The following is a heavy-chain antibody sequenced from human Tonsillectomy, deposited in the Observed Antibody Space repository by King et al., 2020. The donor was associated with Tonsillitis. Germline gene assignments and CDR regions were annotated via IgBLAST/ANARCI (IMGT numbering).Heavy chain of an antibody. CDR1: GGSISSYY. CDR3: ARARPMCYCDSRGYYSPYDLGY. CDR2: IYISGST. V-gene: IGHV4-4*07. Sequence: VQLQESGPGLVKPSETLSLTCTVSGGSISSYYLTWLRQPAGKGLAWLGRIYISGSTNYKPSLKSRVTMSVDTSKNQFSLKLTSVAAADTAVYYCARARPMCYCDSRGYYSPYDLGYWGQGTLVTVSS. D-gene: IGHD3-22*01. J-gene: IGHJ4*02.